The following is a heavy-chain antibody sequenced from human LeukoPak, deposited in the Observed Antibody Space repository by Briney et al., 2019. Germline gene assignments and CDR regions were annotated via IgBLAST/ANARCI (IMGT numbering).Heavy chain of an antibody. CDR3: AREGGSHSWYLDY. CDR2: VYYTGST. J-gene: IGHJ4*02. Sequence: PSETLSLTCSVSGDSITNNYWSWIRQPPGKGLEWIGYVYYTGSTNYNPSLKSRVTISVDTSKNQISLKLSSVTAADTAIYFCAREGGSHSWYLDYWGQGTLVTVSS. CDR1: GDSITNNY. V-gene: IGHV4-59*01. D-gene: IGHD1-26*01.